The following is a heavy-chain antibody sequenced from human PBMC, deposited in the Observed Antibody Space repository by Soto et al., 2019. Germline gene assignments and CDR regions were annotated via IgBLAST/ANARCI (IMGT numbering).Heavy chain of an antibody. D-gene: IGHD3-10*01. CDR1: GFTLTTYA. J-gene: IGHJ6*02. CDR2: MNGAATST. Sequence: QLSESGGGLLQPGGSLTLSCAASGFTLTTYAMTWVRQPPGKGLEWVSSMNGAATSTSYADSVKGRFTTSRDNSKNTIYLEINSLRAEDTAVYYCARGGADHYNYGMDVWGQGTTVIVSS. V-gene: IGHV3-23*05. CDR3: ARGGADHYNYGMDV.